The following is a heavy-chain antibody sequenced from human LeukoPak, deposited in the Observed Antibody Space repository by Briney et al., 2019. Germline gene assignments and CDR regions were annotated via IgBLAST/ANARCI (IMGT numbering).Heavy chain of an antibody. CDR3: ARIYHSGWSDY. J-gene: IGHJ4*02. Sequence: PGRSLRLSCAASGFTFSSYAMHWVRQAPGKGLEWVVVISYDGSNKYYADSVKGRFTISRDNSKNTLYLQMNSLRAEDTAVYYCARIYHSGWSDYWGQGTLVTVSS. CDR1: GFTFSSYA. D-gene: IGHD6-19*01. CDR2: ISYDGSNK. V-gene: IGHV3-30*01.